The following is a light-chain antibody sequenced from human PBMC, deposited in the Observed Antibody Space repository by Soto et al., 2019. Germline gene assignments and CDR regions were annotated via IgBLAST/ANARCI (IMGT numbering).Light chain of an antibody. J-gene: IGLJ3*02. V-gene: IGLV1-47*01. CDR1: SSNIGSNY. CDR3: ATWDGSLSGPV. CDR2: RNN. Sequence: QLVLTQPPSASGTPGQRVTISCSGSSSNIGSNYVYWYQQLPRMAPKLLIYRNNQRPSGVPDRFSGSKSGTSASLAISGLRSEDEADYYCATWDGSLSGPVFGGGTKLTVL.